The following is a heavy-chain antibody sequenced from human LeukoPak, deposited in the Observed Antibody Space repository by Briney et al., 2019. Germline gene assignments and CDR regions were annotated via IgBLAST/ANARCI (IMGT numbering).Heavy chain of an antibody. D-gene: IGHD2-15*01. CDR1: GGSFSGYY. V-gene: IGHV4-34*01. Sequence: PSETLSLTCAVYGGSFSGYYWSWIRQPPGKGLEWIREINHSGSTNYNPSLKSRVTISVDTSKNQFSLKLSSVTAADTAVYYCARSQEDIVVVVAATSSPYYFDYWGQGTLVTVSS. CDR2: INHSGST. CDR3: ARSQEDIVVVVAATSSPYYFDY. J-gene: IGHJ4*02.